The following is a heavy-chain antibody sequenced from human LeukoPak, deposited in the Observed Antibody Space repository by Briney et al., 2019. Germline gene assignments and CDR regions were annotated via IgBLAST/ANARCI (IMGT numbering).Heavy chain of an antibody. V-gene: IGHV3-30*18. CDR1: GFTFSSYG. J-gene: IGHJ4*02. CDR3: AKGHYSGSLISHGGFDY. D-gene: IGHD1-26*01. CDR2: ISSDGSKQ. Sequence: GGSLRLSCAASGFTFSSYGLHWVRQAPGAGLDWLAVISSDGSKQYYADSAKGRFSISRNNSKSTLYLQMNSLRAEDTAVYYCAKGHYSGSLISHGGFDYWGQGTLVTVSS.